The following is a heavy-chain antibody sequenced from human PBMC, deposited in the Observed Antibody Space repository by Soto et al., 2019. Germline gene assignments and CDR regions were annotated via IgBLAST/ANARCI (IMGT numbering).Heavy chain of an antibody. CDR1: GFTFSSYW. D-gene: IGHD4-17*01. CDR3: TVIVYGDYKAFDI. V-gene: IGHV3-7*03. Sequence: EVQLVESGGGLVQPGGSLRLSCAASGFTFSSYWMSWVRQAPGKGLEWVANIKQDGSGTYYVDSVKGRFTISRDNAKNSLYLQMNSLRAEDTAVYYCTVIVYGDYKAFDIWGQGKMVNVSS. CDR2: IKQDGSGT. J-gene: IGHJ3*02.